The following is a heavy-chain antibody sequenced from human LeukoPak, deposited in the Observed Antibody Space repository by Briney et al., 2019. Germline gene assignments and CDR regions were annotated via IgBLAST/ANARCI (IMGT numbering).Heavy chain of an antibody. CDR3: ARGALGELSLAFY. V-gene: IGHV1-18*01. J-gene: IGHJ4*02. CDR2: ISAYNGNT. CDR1: GYTFTSYG. D-gene: IGHD3-16*02. Sequence: ASVKVSCKASGYTFTSYGISWVRQAPGQGLEWMGWISAYNGNTNYAQKFQGRVTITADKSTSTAYMELSSLRSEDTAVYYCARGALGELSLAFYWGQGTLVTVSS.